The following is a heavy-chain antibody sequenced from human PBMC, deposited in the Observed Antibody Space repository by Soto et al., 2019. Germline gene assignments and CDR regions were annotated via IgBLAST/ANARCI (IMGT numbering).Heavy chain of an antibody. V-gene: IGHV4-39*01. CDR1: GDSISSSNYF. J-gene: IGHJ4*02. Sequence: TETLSLTCTVSGDSISSSNYFWGWIRQPPGKGLEWIGTIFYSGSTYYNPSLKSRVTISVDTSKNQFSLKLTSVTAEDKAMYYCARRYGWLYCDYWGQ. CDR2: IFYSGST. CDR3: ARRYGWLYCDY. D-gene: IGHD3-10*01.